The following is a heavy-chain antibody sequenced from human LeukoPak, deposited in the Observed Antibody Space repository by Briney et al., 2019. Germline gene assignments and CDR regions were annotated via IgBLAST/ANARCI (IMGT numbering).Heavy chain of an antibody. Sequence: GGSLRLSCAASGVTLSSYAMSWARQAPGKGLEWVSGISSSGSGGNTYYADSVKGRFTISRDNSKNTLYLQMNSLRAEDTAVYYCARFKGNYYDSSGYSPYFDYWGQGTLVTVSS. D-gene: IGHD3-22*01. J-gene: IGHJ4*02. CDR2: ISSSGSGGNT. V-gene: IGHV3-23*01. CDR1: GVTLSSYA. CDR3: ARFKGNYYDSSGYSPYFDY.